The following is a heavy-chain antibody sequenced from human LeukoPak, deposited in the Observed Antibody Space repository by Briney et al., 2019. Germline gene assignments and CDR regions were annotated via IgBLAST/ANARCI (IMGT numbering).Heavy chain of an antibody. J-gene: IGHJ4*02. CDR1: GITFSSYS. Sequence: GGSLRLSCAASGITFSSYSMNWVRQAPGKGPEWVSSISSSSSYIYYADSVKGRFTISRDNAKNSLYLQMNSLRAEDTAVYYCARGGLRHLNIDYWGQGTLVTVSS. D-gene: IGHD3-16*01. CDR3: ARGGLRHLNIDY. V-gene: IGHV3-21*01. CDR2: ISSSSSYI.